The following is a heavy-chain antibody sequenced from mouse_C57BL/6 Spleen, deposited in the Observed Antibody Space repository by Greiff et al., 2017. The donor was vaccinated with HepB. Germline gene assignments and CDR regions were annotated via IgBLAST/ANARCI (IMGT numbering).Heavy chain of an antibody. V-gene: IGHV5-17*01. CDR3: AREGLYYYGSSPWFAY. CDR1: GFTFSDYE. Sequence: EVHLVESGGGLVKPGGSLKLSCAASGFTFSDYEMHWVRQAPEKGLEWVAYISSGSSTIYYADTVKGRFTISRDNAKNTLFLQMTSLRSEATAMYYCAREGLYYYGSSPWFAYWGQGTLVTVSA. J-gene: IGHJ3*01. CDR2: ISSGSSTI. D-gene: IGHD1-1*01.